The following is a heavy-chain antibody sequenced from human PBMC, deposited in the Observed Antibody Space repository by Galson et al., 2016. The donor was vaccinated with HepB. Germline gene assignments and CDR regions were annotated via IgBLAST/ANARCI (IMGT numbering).Heavy chain of an antibody. D-gene: IGHD3-10*01. J-gene: IGHJ6*02. CDR1: GFTFSTYW. V-gene: IGHV3-21*06. CDR2: ITSSNTYT. CDR3: AREIGYVRFGYHYGMDV. Sequence: SLRLSCAASGFTFSTYWMTWVRQAPGKGLEWVSSITSSNTYTYYADSVKGRFTISRDNAKNSLYLHMNSLRAEDTAMYYCAREIGYVRFGYHYGMDVWGQGTTVTVSS.